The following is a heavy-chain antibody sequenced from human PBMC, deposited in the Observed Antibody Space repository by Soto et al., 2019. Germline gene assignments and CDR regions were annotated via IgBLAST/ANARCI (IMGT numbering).Heavy chain of an antibody. CDR2: IDSSGVNT. Sequence: PGGSLRLSCAASRYTFKSHGLSWVRQASGKGLEWVSTIDSSGVNTHYADSVKGRFTISGDNSRNTLHLQMRDLRADDTALYYCVSWVSAHFDYWGQGTVVTVSS. CDR1: RYTFKSHG. J-gene: IGHJ4*02. D-gene: IGHD3-16*01. CDR3: VSWVSAHFDY. V-gene: IGHV3-23*01.